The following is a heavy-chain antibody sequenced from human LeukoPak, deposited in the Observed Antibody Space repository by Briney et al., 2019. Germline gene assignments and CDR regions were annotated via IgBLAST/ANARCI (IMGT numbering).Heavy chain of an antibody. CDR3: ARNVAARFGTRVFDY. D-gene: IGHD6-6*01. J-gene: IGHJ4*02. CDR1: GYTFTSYY. CDR2: INPSGGST. V-gene: IGHV1-46*01. Sequence: ASVKVSCKASGYTFTSYYMHWVRQAPGQGLEWMGIINPSGGSTSYAQKFQGRVTMTRDTSTSTVYMELSSLRSEDTAAYYCARNVAARFGTRVFDYWGQGTLVTVSS.